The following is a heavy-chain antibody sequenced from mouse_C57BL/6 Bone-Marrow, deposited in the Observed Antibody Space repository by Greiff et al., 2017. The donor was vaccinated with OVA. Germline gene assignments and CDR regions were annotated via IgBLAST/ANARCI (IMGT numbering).Heavy chain of an antibody. CDR1: GYAFSSSW. V-gene: IGHV1-82*01. CDR2: IYPGDGDT. Sequence: QVQLQQSGPELVKPGASVKISCKASGYAFSSSWMNWVKQRPGTGLEWIGRIYPGDGDTNYNGKFKGKATLTADKSSSTAYMQLSSLTSEDSAVYFCARLPGAMDYWGQGTSVTVSS. J-gene: IGHJ4*01. CDR3: ARLPGAMDY.